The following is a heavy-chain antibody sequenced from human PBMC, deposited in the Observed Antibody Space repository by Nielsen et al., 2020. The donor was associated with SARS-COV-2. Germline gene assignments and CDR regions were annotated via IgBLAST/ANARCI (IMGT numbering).Heavy chain of an antibody. Sequence: ASVKVSFKASGYTFTGYYMHWVRQAPGQGLEWMGRINPNTGGTNYAQKFQGRVTMTRDTSINTAYMELSRLRSDDTAVYYCAREGSAAGHGVDYWGQGTLVTVSS. CDR1: GYTFTGYY. CDR3: AREGSAAGHGVDY. V-gene: IGHV1-2*06. D-gene: IGHD6-13*01. J-gene: IGHJ4*02. CDR2: INPNTGGT.